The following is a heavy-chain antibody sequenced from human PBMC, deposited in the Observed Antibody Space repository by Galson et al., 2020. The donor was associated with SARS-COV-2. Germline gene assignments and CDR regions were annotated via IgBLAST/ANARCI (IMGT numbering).Heavy chain of an antibody. D-gene: IGHD5-12*01. V-gene: IGHV1-18*01. Sequence: ASVKVSCKASGYTFTSYGISWVRQAPGQGLEWMGWISAYNGNTNYAQKLQGRVTMTTDTSTSTAYMELRSLRSDDTAVYYCARENIVARGGLYYYYGMDVWGQGTTVTVS. CDR1: GYTFTSYG. CDR2: ISAYNGNT. CDR3: ARENIVARGGLYYYYGMDV. J-gene: IGHJ6*02.